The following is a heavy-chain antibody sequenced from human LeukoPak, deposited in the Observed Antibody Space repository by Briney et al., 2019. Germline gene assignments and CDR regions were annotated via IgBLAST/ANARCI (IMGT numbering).Heavy chain of an antibody. CDR3: AKDFFGYNSYYYGMDV. D-gene: IGHD5-24*01. CDR2: ISYDGSNK. CDR1: GFTFSSYG. Sequence: PGGSLRLSCAASGFTFSSYGMHWVRQAPGKGLEWVAVISYDGSNKYYADSVKGRFTISRDNSKNTLYLQMNSLRAEDMAVYYCAKDFFGYNSYYYGMDVWGQGTTVTVSS. J-gene: IGHJ6*02. V-gene: IGHV3-30*18.